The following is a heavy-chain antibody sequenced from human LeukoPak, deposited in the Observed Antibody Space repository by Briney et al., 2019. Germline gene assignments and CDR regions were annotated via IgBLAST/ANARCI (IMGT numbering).Heavy chain of an antibody. CDR2: ISGSGYST. J-gene: IGHJ4*02. CDR1: GFTFSSYS. CDR3: AKRHSTGWYYLDY. Sequence: GGSLRLSCAASGFTFSSYSMNWVRQAPGKGREWVSAISGSGYSTYYADSVKGRFTISRDNSKNTLYLQMNSLRAEDTAVYYCAKRHSTGWYYLDYWGQGTLVTVSS. D-gene: IGHD6-19*01. V-gene: IGHV3-23*01.